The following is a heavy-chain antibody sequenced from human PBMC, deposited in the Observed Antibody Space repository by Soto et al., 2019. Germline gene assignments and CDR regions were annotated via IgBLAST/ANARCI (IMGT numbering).Heavy chain of an antibody. CDR2: ISANSVYI. CDR3: AKDPRRAVGYCSGGSCWENNWFDP. D-gene: IGHD2-15*01. CDR1: GFIFENFG. J-gene: IGHJ5*02. V-gene: IGHV3-23*01. Sequence: HPGGSLRLSCAASGFIFENFGMSWVRQAPGKGLEWISYISANSVYIKYADSVKGRFTISRDNSKNTLYLQMNSLRAEDTAVYYCAKDPRRAVGYCSGGSCWENNWFDPWGQGTLVTVSS.